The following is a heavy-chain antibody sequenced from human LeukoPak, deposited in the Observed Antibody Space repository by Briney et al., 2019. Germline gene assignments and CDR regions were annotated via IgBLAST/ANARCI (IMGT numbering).Heavy chain of an antibody. Sequence: ASVKVSCKVSGYTLTELSMHWVRQAPGKGLEWMGGFDPEDGETIYAQKFQGRVTMTEDTSTDTAYMELSSLRSEDTAVYYCATPLHSSSWYVYWGQGTLATVSS. CDR1: GYTLTELS. CDR2: FDPEDGET. J-gene: IGHJ4*02. V-gene: IGHV1-24*01. D-gene: IGHD6-13*01. CDR3: ATPLHSSSWYVY.